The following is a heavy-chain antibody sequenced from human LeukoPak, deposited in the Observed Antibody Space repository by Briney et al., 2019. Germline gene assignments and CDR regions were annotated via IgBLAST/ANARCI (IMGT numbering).Heavy chain of an antibody. V-gene: IGHV3-30-3*01. CDR1: GFTFSSYA. J-gene: IGHJ6*02. Sequence: GGSLRLSCAASGFTFSSYAMHWVRQAPGKGLEWVAVISYDGSNKYYADSVKGRFTISRDNSKNTLYLQMNSLRAEDTALYYCAKEVANYYYYYGMDVWGQGTTVTVSS. CDR3: AKEVANYYYYYGMDV. CDR2: ISYDGSNK. D-gene: IGHD5-12*01.